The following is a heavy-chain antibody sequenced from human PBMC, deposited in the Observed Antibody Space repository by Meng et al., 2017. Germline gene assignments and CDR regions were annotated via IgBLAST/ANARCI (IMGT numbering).Heavy chain of an antibody. V-gene: IGHV4/OR15-8*02. J-gene: IGHJ4*02. CDR1: GGSISSVDW. CDR2: IYHGGNT. Sequence: GQLRGSGPGRVKPSGTLSLTCVVSGGSISSVDWWSWLRQPPGKGLEWIGEIYHGGNTNYNPSLKSRVTISIDKSKNQFSLKLSSVTAADTAVYYCASWIYSCGWQWGQGTLVTVSS. CDR3: ASWIYSCGWQ. D-gene: IGHD6-19*01.